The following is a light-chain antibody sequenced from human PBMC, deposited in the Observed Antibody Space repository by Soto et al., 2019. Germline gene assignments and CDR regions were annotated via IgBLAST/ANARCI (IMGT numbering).Light chain of an antibody. CDR2: GAS. CDR3: QHYGSSPPEFT. Sequence: EMVLTQSPGTLSLSPGERATLSCRASQSVSSNYLAWYQQRPGQAPRLLIFGASYRAAGIPDRFSGSGSGTDFILTISGLEPEDFAVSYCQHYGSSPPEFTFGPGTKVDSK. CDR1: QSVSSNY. V-gene: IGKV3-20*01. J-gene: IGKJ3*01.